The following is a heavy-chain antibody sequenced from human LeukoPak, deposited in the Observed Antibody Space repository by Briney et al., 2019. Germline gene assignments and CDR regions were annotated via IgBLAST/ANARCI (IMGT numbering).Heavy chain of an antibody. CDR2: INHSGST. CDR1: GGSISSYY. CDR3: ARWALIPYYFDY. J-gene: IGHJ4*02. Sequence: SETLSLTCTVSGGSISSYYWSWIRQPPGKGLEWIGEINHSGSTNYNPSLKSRVTISVDTSKNQFSLKLSSVTAADTAVYYCARWALIPYYFDYWGQGTLVTVSS. V-gene: IGHV4-34*01. D-gene: IGHD2-2*02.